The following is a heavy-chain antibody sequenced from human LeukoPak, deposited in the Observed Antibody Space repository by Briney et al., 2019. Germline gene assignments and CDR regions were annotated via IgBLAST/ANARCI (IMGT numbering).Heavy chain of an antibody. Sequence: SETLSLTCAVYGGSFSGCYWSWIRQPPGKGLEWIGEINHSGSTNYNPSLRSRVTISVDTSKNQFSLKLSSVTAADTAVYYCARGREQLVSWFDPWGQGTLVTVSS. V-gene: IGHV4-34*01. CDR1: GGSFSGCY. CDR2: INHSGST. CDR3: ARGREQLVSWFDP. D-gene: IGHD6-13*01. J-gene: IGHJ5*02.